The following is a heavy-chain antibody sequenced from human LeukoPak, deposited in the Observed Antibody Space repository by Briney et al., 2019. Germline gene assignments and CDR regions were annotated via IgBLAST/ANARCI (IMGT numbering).Heavy chain of an antibody. Sequence: PGGSLRLSCAASGFTFNDFAMHWVRLTPGKGLEWVSGISWNSGRIGYADSVKGRFTISRDNSKNTLYLQMNSLRAEDTAVYYCAKRVAGTAYWFDPWGQGTLVTVSS. CDR3: AKRVAGTAYWFDP. CDR1: GFTFNDFA. V-gene: IGHV3-9*01. D-gene: IGHD6-19*01. J-gene: IGHJ5*02. CDR2: ISWNSGRI.